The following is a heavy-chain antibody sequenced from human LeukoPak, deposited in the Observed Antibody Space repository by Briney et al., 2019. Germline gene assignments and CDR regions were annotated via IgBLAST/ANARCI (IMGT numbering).Heavy chain of an antibody. CDR3: ARQWDSSGYPVHYFDY. CDR2: ISSSSSTI. CDR1: GFTFSSYS. V-gene: IGHV3-48*04. Sequence: PGGSLRLSCAASGFTFSSYSMNWVRQAPGKGLEWVSYISSSSSTIYYADSVKGRFTISRDNAKNSLYLQMNSLRAEDTAVYYCARQWDSSGYPVHYFDYWGQGTLVTVSS. D-gene: IGHD3-22*01. J-gene: IGHJ4*02.